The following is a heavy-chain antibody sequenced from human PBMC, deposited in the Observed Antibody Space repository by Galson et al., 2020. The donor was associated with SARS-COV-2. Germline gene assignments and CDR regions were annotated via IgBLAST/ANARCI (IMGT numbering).Heavy chain of an antibody. CDR2: ISGHNGVT. CDR1: GYTFVSSS. CDR3: ARDSVGRGVMDY. Sequence: ASVKVSCMASGYTFVSSSISWVRQARGQGLEWMGWISGHNGVTNMAQRFQDRVTLTRDPSTSTAYMELRSLRSDDTALYFCARDSVGRGVMDYWGQGSLVTVSS. V-gene: IGHV1-18*04. D-gene: IGHD3-16*01. J-gene: IGHJ4*02.